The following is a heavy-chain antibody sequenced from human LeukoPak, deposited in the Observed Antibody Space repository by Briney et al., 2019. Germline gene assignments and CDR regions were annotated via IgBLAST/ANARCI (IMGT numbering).Heavy chain of an antibody. D-gene: IGHD6-13*01. CDR1: GGSISSGSYF. J-gene: IGHJ4*02. Sequence: SETLSLTCTVSGGSISSGSYFWSWIRQPAGKGLEWIGRIYTSGSTNYNPSLKSRVTISVDTSKNQFSLKLSSVTAADTAVYYCARGTRIRAAAGIFDYWGQGTLVTVSS. CDR3: ARGTRIRAAAGIFDY. V-gene: IGHV4-61*02. CDR2: IYTSGST.